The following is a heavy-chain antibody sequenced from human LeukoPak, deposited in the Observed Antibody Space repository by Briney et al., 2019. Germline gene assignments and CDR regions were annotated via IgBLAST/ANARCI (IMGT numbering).Heavy chain of an antibody. CDR1: GGSISSSSYY. J-gene: IGHJ4*02. Sequence: SETLSLTCTVSGGSISSSSYYWGWIRQPPGKGLEWIGSIYYSGSTYYNPSLKSRVTISVDTSKNQFSPKLSSVTAADTAVYYCARRRGYSGYDQYYFDYWGQGTLVTVSS. CDR3: ARRRGYSGYDQYYFDY. CDR2: IYYSGST. V-gene: IGHV4-39*01. D-gene: IGHD5-12*01.